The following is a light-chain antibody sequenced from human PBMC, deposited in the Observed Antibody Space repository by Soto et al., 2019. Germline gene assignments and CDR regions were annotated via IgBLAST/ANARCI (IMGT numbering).Light chain of an antibody. CDR2: EGS. V-gene: IGLV2-14*01. CDR3: SSYTIRKTWV. CDR1: SRDVAGYNY. Sequence: QSALTQPPSASGSPGQSVTISCTGSSRDVAGYNYVSWYQQHPGKAPKLMIYEGSSRPSGVSNRFSGSKSGNTASLTISGLQAEDEADYYCSSYTIRKTWVFGGGTKVTVL. J-gene: IGLJ3*02.